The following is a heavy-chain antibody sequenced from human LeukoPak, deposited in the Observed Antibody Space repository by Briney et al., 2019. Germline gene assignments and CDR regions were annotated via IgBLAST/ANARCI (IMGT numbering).Heavy chain of an antibody. Sequence: PGGSLRLSCAVSGFTFSSYSMNWVRQAPGKGLEWVSSITSSSRYIYYADSVKGRFTISRDNAKNSLYLQMNNLRAEDTAIHYCATSPGELEFDYWGQGTLVTVSS. D-gene: IGHD1-1*01. CDR2: ITSSSRYI. V-gene: IGHV3-21*03. CDR3: ATSPGELEFDY. J-gene: IGHJ4*02. CDR1: GFTFSSYS.